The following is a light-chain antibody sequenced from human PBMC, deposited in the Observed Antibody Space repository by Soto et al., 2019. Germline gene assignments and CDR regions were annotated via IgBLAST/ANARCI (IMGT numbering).Light chain of an antibody. CDR1: QSVSSY. V-gene: IGKV3-11*01. CDR2: DAS. Sequence: EIVLTQSPATLSLSLGERATLSCRASQSVSSYLAWYQQKPGQAPRLLIYDASNRATGIPDRFSGSGSGTDFTLTISSLEPEDSAVYYCQHRSKWPLTFGGGTKVDIK. CDR3: QHRSKWPLT. J-gene: IGKJ4*01.